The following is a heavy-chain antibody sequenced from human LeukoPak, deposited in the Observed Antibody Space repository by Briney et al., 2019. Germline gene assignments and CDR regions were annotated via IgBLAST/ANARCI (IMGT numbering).Heavy chain of an antibody. CDR3: AFYYYDSSGYYPYYYGMDV. D-gene: IGHD3-22*01. Sequence: ASVKVSCKASGGTFSSYAISWVRQAPGQGLEWMGRIIPILGIANYAQKFQGRVTITADKSTSTAYMELSSLRSEDTAVYYCAFYYYDSSGYYPYYYGMDVWGQGTTVTVSS. CDR2: IIPILGIA. J-gene: IGHJ6*02. CDR1: GGTFSSYA. V-gene: IGHV1-69*04.